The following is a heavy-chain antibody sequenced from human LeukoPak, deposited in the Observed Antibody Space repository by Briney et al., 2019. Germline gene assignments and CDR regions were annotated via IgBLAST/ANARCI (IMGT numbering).Heavy chain of an antibody. J-gene: IGHJ5*02. V-gene: IGHV4-34*01. CDR2: INHSGST. CDR3: ARAFFDP. CDR1: GGSFSGYY. Sequence: SETLSLTCAVYGGSFSGYYWSWIRQPPGKGLEWIREINHSGSTNYNPSLKSRVTISVDTSKNQFSLKLSSVTAADTAVYYCARAFFDPWGQGTLVTVSS.